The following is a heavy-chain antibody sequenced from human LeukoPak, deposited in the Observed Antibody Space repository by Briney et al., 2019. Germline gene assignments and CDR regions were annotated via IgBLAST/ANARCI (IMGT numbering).Heavy chain of an antibody. CDR2: INHSGST. CDR1: GGSFSGYY. J-gene: IGHJ2*01. CDR3: ARGGPVEQWLANWYFDL. Sequence: SETLSLTCAVYGGSFSGYYWSWIRQPPGKGLEWIGEINHSGSTNYNPSLKSRVTISVDTSKNQFSLKLSSVTAADTAVYYYARGGPVEQWLANWYFDLWGRGTLVTVSS. D-gene: IGHD6-19*01. V-gene: IGHV4-34*01.